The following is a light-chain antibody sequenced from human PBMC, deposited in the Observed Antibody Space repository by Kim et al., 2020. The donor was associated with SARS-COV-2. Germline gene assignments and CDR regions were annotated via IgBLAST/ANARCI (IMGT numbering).Light chain of an antibody. CDR2: DAS. CDR3: QQFNNYPLT. Sequence: IQLTQSPSSLSASVGDRVTITCRASQGISSALAWYQQKSGKAPKLLIYDASSLESGVPSRFSGSGSGTDFTLTISSLQPEDFATYYCQQFNNYPLTFGGGTKVDIK. CDR1: QGISSA. J-gene: IGKJ4*01. V-gene: IGKV1D-13*01.